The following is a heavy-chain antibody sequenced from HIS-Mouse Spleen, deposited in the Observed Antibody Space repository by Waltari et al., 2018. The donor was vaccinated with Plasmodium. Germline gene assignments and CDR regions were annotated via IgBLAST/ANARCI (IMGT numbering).Heavy chain of an antibody. CDR3: ARHKKRGQLVRGYFDY. CDR1: GFSLSTSGMC. J-gene: IGHJ4*02. D-gene: IGHD6-6*01. Sequence: QVTLRESGPALVKPTQTLTLTCTFSGFSLSTSGMCVSWIRQPPGKALEWLARIDWDDDKYYSKTLKTRFTISKETSKNQWGLTMTKMDPVDTATYYCARHKKRGQLVRGYFDYWGQGTLVTVSS. V-gene: IGHV2-70*15. CDR2: IDWDDDK.